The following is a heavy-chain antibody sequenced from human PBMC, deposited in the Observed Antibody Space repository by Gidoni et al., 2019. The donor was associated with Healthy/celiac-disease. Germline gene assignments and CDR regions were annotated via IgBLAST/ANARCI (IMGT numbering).Heavy chain of an antibody. CDR1: GFTFSSYA. J-gene: IGHJ3*02. V-gene: IGHV3-23*01. CDR2: ISGSGGST. D-gene: IGHD3-10*01. CDR3: AKANSGSIRNDAFDI. Sequence: EVQLLASGGGLVQPGGSLILSCAASGFTFSSYAMSWVRQAPGKGREWVSAISGSGGSTYYADSVKGRFTISRDNSKNTLYLQMNSMRAEDTAVYYCAKANSGSIRNDAFDIWGQGTMVTVSS.